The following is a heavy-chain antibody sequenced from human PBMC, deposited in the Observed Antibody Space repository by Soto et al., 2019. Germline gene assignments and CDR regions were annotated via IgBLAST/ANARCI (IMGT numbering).Heavy chain of an antibody. CDR1: GASISSYY. CDR3: ARVDDFWSGFGPFDP. CDR2: IYYCGST. V-gene: IGHV4-59*01. Sequence: PPETLSLTCTVSGASISSYYWSWIRQPPGKGLEWIGYIYYCGSTNYNPSLKSRVTISVDTSKNQFSLKLSSVTAADTAVYYCARVDDFWSGFGPFDPWGQGTLVTVSS. J-gene: IGHJ5*02. D-gene: IGHD3-3*01.